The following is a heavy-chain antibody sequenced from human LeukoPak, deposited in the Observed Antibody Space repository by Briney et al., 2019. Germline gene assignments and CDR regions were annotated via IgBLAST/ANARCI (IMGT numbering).Heavy chain of an antibody. CDR1: GFTFSSYA. V-gene: IGHV3-30-3*01. J-gene: IGHJ3*02. Sequence: PGGSLRLSCAASGFTFSSYAMHWVRQAPGKGLEWVAVISYDGSNKYYADSVKGRFTISRDNSKNTLYLQMNSLRAEDTAVYYCARGDSIGYSSSWWFWGAFDIRGQGTMVTVSS. CDR3: ARGDSIGYSSSWWFWGAFDI. D-gene: IGHD6-13*01. CDR2: ISYDGSNK.